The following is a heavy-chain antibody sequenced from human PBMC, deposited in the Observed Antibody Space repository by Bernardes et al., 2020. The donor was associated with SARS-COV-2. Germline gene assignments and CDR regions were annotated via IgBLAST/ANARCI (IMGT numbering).Heavy chain of an antibody. D-gene: IGHD3-3*01. CDR2: TDYSGEHP. CDR1: GFIFKRYA. J-gene: IGHJ4*02. CDR3: AKREYYDFWSGPIDY. Sequence: GGSMRLSCEASGFIFKRYAMTWVRQAPGKGLEWVSTTDYSGEHPYYADAVRGRFFISRDNSKNTVYLQMNSLRAEDTAVYYCAKREYYDFWSGPIDYWGQGTLVTVSS. V-gene: IGHV3-23*01.